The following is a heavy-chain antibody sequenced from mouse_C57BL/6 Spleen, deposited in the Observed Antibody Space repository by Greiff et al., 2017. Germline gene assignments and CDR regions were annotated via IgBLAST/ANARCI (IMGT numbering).Heavy chain of an antibody. CDR3: TSGYYRYFDV. J-gene: IGHJ1*03. CDR2: IDPETGGT. CDR1: GYTFTDYE. D-gene: IGHD2-2*01. V-gene: IGHV1-15*01. Sequence: VQLQQPGAELVRPGASVTLSCKASGYTFTDYEMHWVKQTPGHGLEWIGAIDPETGGTAYNQKFKGKAILTADKSSSTAYMELRSLTSEDSAVYYCTSGYYRYFDVWGTGTTVTVSS.